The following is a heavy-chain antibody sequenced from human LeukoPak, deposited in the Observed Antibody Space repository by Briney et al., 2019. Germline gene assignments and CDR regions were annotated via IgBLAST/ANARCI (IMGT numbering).Heavy chain of an antibody. V-gene: IGHV5-51*01. CDR3: ARPNYYDSSGYSLL. CDR1: GYSFTSYW. D-gene: IGHD3-22*01. Sequence: GESLQISCQGPGYSFTSYWIGWVRQMPGKGLEWMGIIYPGDSDTRYSPSFQGQVTISADKSISAAFLRWDSLKASDTATYYCARPNYYDSSGYSLLWGQGTLVTVSS. J-gene: IGHJ4*02. CDR2: IYPGDSDT.